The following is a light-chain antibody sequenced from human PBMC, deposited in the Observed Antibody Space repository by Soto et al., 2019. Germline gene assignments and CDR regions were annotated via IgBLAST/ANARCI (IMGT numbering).Light chain of an antibody. V-gene: IGKV1-5*03. CDR1: QSISNW. CDR3: QKYGRQWT. J-gene: IGKJ1*01. Sequence: DIQMTQSPSTLPASVGDRVTITCRASQSISNWLAWYQQKPGKAPKLLIYKASSLETGVPSRFSGSGSGTEFTLTISSLHPDDFATYYCQKYGRQWTFGQGTKVQIK. CDR2: KAS.